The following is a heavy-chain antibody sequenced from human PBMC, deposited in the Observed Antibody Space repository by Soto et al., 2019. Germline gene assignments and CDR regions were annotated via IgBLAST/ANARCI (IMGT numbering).Heavy chain of an antibody. J-gene: IGHJ4*02. CDR2: ISYDGSNK. CDR3: ARDSVAVACPIDY. Sequence: QVQLVESGGGVVQPGRSLRLSCAASGFTFSSYAMHWVRQAPGKGLEWVAVISYDGSNKYYADSVKGRFTISRDNSKNTLYLQMNSLRAEDTAVYYCARDSVAVACPIDYWGQGTLVTVSS. D-gene: IGHD6-19*01. CDR1: GFTFSSYA. V-gene: IGHV3-30-3*01.